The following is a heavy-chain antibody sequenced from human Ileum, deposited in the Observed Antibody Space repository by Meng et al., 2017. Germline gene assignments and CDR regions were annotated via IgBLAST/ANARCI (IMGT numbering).Heavy chain of an antibody. CDR1: GFTSSSYA. J-gene: IGHJ4*02. V-gene: IGHV3-23*01. Sequence: GESLKISCVASGFTSSSYAMSWVRQAPGKGLEWVSGISSSGYPTFYADSVKGCFTISRDNSKNSLHLQMDSLRAEDTAVYYCAKDGGTYSPYYFDYWGQGTLVTVSS. D-gene: IGHD1-26*01. CDR2: ISSSGYPT. CDR3: AKDGGTYSPYYFDY.